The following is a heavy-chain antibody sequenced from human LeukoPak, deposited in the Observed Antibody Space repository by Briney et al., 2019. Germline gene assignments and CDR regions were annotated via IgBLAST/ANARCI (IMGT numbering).Heavy chain of an antibody. D-gene: IGHD2-2*02. CDR3: VKERGPYTAFDL. CDR2: IWSDGKNK. CDR1: GFAFSNYG. J-gene: IGHJ3*01. Sequence: PGRSLRLSCAASGFAFSNYGMHWVRQAPGKGLEWVSVIWSDGKNKFYVDSVKGRFTVFRDNSKKTLDLQLNSLRAEDTAMYYCVKERGPYTAFDLWGQGTMVTVSS. V-gene: IGHV3-33*06.